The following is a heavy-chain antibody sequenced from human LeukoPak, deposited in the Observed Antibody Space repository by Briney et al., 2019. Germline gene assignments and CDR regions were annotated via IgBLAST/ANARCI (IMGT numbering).Heavy chain of an antibody. V-gene: IGHV3-7*01. CDR2: IKQDGSEQ. CDR1: GFTFTTYW. D-gene: IGHD6-19*01. Sequence: GGSLRLSCAASGFTFTTYWMGWVRQAPGKGLEWVANIKQDGSEQYYVDSVKGRFTISRDNAKNSLSLQMNSLRAEDTAVYYCARQASKRYSSGWYDRYSFDYWGQGTLVTVSS. CDR3: ARQASKRYSSGWYDRYSFDY. J-gene: IGHJ4*02.